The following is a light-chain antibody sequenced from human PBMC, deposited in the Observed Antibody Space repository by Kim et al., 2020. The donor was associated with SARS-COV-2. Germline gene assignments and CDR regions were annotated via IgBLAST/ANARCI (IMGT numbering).Light chain of an antibody. CDR3: SSYADNYNYV. CDR1: SSDVGGYNY. CDR2: EVS. Sequence: GQSVTSSCTGTSSDVGGYNYVSWYQQHPGKAPKLMIYEVSKRPSGVPDRFSGSKSGNTASLTVSGLQAEDEADYYCSSYADNYNYVFGTGTKVTVL. V-gene: IGLV2-8*01. J-gene: IGLJ1*01.